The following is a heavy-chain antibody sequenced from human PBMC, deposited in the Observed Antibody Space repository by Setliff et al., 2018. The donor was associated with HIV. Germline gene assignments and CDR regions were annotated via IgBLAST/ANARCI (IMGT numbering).Heavy chain of an antibody. CDR2: TYYGGSTDYN. V-gene: IGHV4-59*01. CDR3: ARDFRYDTSGSLTGYGLDV. J-gene: IGHJ6*02. Sequence: SETLSLTCTVSGVSIRTYYWSWVRQVPGKGLEWIGDTYYGGSTDYNKYNPSLKGRVTMSVDIYRKQLSLNLRSVTAADTAVYYCARDFRYDTSGSLTGYGLDVWGQGTTVTVSS. CDR1: GVSIRTYY. D-gene: IGHD3-22*01.